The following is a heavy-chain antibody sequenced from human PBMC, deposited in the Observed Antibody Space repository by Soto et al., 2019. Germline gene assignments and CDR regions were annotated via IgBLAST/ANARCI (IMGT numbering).Heavy chain of an antibody. J-gene: IGHJ6*02. D-gene: IGHD2-2*01. V-gene: IGHV4-38-2*01. CDR2: ISHSGTT. CDR1: GYSLTSGYH. CDR3: TRVYCSTNSCFINGMDF. Sequence: SETLSLTCAVAGYSLTSGYHWGWIRQPPRKGLECIGTISHSGTTYYNPSLKSRVTISIDTSKNQLSLKLTSVTAAETALYYCTRVYCSTNSCFINGMDFWGQGTMVTVSS.